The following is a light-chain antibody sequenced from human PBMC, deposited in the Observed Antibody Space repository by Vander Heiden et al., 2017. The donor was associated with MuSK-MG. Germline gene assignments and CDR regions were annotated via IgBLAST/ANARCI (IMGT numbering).Light chain of an antibody. Sequence: QSALTQPPSASGSLGQSVTISCTGTSSDVGGYNYVSWYQQHPGKAPKVMIYEVNKRPSGVPDRFSGSKSGNTASLTVSGLQADDESTYYCSSYAGGNNLLFGGGTKLTVL. CDR1: SSDVGGYNY. CDR2: EVN. V-gene: IGLV2-8*01. CDR3: SSYAGGNNLL. J-gene: IGLJ3*02.